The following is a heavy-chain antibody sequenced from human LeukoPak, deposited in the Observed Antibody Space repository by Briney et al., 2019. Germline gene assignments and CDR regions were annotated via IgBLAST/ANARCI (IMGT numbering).Heavy chain of an antibody. CDR2: MYISGAS. V-gene: IGHV4-4*07. J-gene: IGHJ6*02. D-gene: IGHD1-26*01. CDR3: ARNEVGPTIYGMDV. Sequence: PSETLSLTCTVPGGSLSDYYWSWIRQSAGKGLEWIGRMYISGASNYNPSLKSRVTMSLDTSKNQISLKLNSVTAADTAVYYCARNEVGPTIYGMDVWGQGTTVTVSS. CDR1: GGSLSDYY.